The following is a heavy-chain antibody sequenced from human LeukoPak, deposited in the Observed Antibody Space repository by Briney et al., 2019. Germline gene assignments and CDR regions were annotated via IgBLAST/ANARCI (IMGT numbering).Heavy chain of an antibody. J-gene: IGHJ4*02. D-gene: IGHD1/OR15-1a*01. Sequence: SETLSLTCAVYGGSFSGYYWSWIRQPPGKGLEWIGEINHSGSTNYNPSLKSRVTISVDTSKNQFSLKLSFVTAADTAVYYCARAPMNRAFDYWGQGTLVTVSS. V-gene: IGHV4-34*01. CDR2: INHSGST. CDR1: GGSFSGYY. CDR3: ARAPMNRAFDY.